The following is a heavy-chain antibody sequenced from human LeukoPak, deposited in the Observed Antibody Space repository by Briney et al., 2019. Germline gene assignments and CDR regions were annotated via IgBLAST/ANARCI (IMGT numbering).Heavy chain of an antibody. CDR3: ARMRDSSSWQNYYYYYMDV. J-gene: IGHJ6*03. CDR1: GGTFSSYA. CDR2: IIPIFGTA. Sequence: GSSVKVSCKASGGTFSSYAISWVRQAPGQGLEWMGGIIPIFGTANYAQKFQGRVTITTDESTCTAYMELSSLRSEDTAVYYCARMRDSSSWQNYYYYYMDVWGKGTTVTVSS. V-gene: IGHV1-69*05. D-gene: IGHD6-13*01.